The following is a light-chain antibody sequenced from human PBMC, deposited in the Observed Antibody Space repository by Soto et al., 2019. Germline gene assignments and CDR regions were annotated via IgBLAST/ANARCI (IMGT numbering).Light chain of an antibody. V-gene: IGKV3-15*01. CDR2: DAS. CDR1: QSVSSN. Sequence: EIVMTQSPATLSVSPGESATLSCRASQSVSSNLAWHQQKPGQAPRILMYDASTRATGISARFSGSGSGTEFTLTISSLQPEDFATYYCQQLLSYPITFGQGTRLEIK. CDR3: QQLLSYPIT. J-gene: IGKJ5*01.